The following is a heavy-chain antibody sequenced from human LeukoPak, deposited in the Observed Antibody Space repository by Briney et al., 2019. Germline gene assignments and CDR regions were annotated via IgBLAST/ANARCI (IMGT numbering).Heavy chain of an antibody. CDR3: AKSMYSSSWSYYFDY. J-gene: IGHJ4*02. D-gene: IGHD6-13*01. V-gene: IGHV1-3*03. CDR1: GYDFTKYA. CDR2: IDAGNGRT. Sequence: ASVKVSCKASGYDFTKYAVQWVRQAPGQRLEWMGWIDAGNGRTKYSQDFQGRVTITRDTSASIAYMELSSLRSDDMAVYYCAKSMYSSSWSYYFDYWGQGTLVTVSS.